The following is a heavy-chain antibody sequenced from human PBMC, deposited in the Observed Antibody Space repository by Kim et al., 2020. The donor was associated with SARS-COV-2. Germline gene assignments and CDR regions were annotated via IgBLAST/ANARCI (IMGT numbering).Heavy chain of an antibody. CDR3: TRDPPGPEWELLGGVHYYYGMDV. CDR2: IRSKAYGGTT. Sequence: GGSLRLSCTASGFTFGDYAMSWVRQAPGKGLEWVGFIRSKAYGGTTEYAASVKGRFTISRDDSKSIAYLQMNSLKTEDTAVYYCTRDPPGPEWELLGGVHYYYGMDVWGQGTTVTVSS. J-gene: IGHJ6*02. CDR1: GFTFGDYA. D-gene: IGHD1-26*01. V-gene: IGHV3-49*04.